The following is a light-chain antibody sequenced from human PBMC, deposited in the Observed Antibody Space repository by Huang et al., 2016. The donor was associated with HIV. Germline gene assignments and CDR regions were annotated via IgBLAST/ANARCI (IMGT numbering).Light chain of an antibody. J-gene: IGKJ2*01. CDR2: GAS. V-gene: IGKV3-15*01. CDR1: QSVSSN. CDR3: QQYNDWPPYT. Sequence: EIVMTQSPATLSVSPGERATLSCRASQSVSSNLAWYQQKLGQAPRLLIYGASTRATGIPARFSGSGSGTECTLTISSLQSEDFAVYYCQQYNDWPPYTFGQGTKLEIK.